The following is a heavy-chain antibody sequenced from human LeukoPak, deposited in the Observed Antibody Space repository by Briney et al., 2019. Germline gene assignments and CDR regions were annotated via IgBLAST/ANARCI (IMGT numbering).Heavy chain of an antibody. CDR1: GFTFITYP. D-gene: IGHD1-26*01. V-gene: IGHV3-23*01. CDR3: AKGVLPNTVISAFDI. CDR2: ISGGGDAT. Sequence: GGSLRLSCVASGFTFITYPMSWVRQGPGKGLEWVSIISGGGDATYYADSVKGRFTISRDNSKDTLYLQMNSLGAEDTAVYYCAKGVLPNTVISAFDIWGQGTMVTVSS. J-gene: IGHJ3*02.